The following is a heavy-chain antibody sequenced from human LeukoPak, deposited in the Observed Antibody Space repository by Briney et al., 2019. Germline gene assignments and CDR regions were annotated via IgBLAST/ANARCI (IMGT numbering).Heavy chain of an antibody. CDR1: GYSISSGYY. CDR3: ARVQGAKGDY. V-gene: IGHV4-38-2*02. D-gene: IGHD3-16*01. J-gene: IGHJ4*02. CDR2: IYHSGST. Sequence: SETLSLTCTVSGYSISSGYYWGWIRQPPGKGLEWIGSIYHSGSTYYNPSLKSRVTISVDTSKNQFSLKLSSVTAADTAVYYCARVQGAKGDYWGQGTLVTVSS.